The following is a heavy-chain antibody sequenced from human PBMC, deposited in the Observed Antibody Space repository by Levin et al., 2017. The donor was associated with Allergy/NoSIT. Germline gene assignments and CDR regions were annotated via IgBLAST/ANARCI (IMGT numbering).Heavy chain of an antibody. CDR1: GFTFSSYG. Sequence: AGGSLRLSCSASGFTFSSYGMHWVRQAPGKGLEWVAVIAYDGRNPHYADSVKGRFTISRDNSKNTLYLQMNSLRAEDTAVYYCAKETWYNWNDWGPRYQYGMDVWGQGTTVTVSS. CDR3: AKETWYNWNDWGPRYQYGMDV. D-gene: IGHD1-1*01. CDR2: IAYDGRNP. V-gene: IGHV3-30*18. J-gene: IGHJ6*02.